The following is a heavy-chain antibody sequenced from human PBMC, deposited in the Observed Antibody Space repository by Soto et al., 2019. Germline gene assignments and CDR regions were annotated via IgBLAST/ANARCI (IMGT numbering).Heavy chain of an antibody. CDR2: IYYSANT. V-gene: IGHV4-30-4*01. Sequence: SETLSLTCTVSGGSISSGDYYWTWIRQPPEKGLQWIGYIYYSANTYYNPSLKSRVTISLDTSKNQFSLNLSSMTAADTAVYYCARGLYSRASDFYYYGMDVWGPGTTVTVSS. D-gene: IGHD6-6*01. CDR1: GGSISSGDYY. CDR3: ARGLYSRASDFYYYGMDV. J-gene: IGHJ6*02.